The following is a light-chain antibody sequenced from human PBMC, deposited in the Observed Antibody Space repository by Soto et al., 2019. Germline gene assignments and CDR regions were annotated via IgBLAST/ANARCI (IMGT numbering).Light chain of an antibody. Sequence: QMAEPRSWLAGRVRGRLIITCRASQSISSYLNWYQQKPGKAPKLLIYAASSLQSGVPSRFSGSGSGTDFSLTSLSLQPDDFATYCCQQRETYGQGTKVDI. CDR2: AAS. J-gene: IGKJ1*01. CDR3: QQRET. V-gene: IGKV1-39*01. CDR1: QSISSY.